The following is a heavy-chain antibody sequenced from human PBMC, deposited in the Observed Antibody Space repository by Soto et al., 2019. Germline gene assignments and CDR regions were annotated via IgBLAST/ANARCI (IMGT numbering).Heavy chain of an antibody. V-gene: IGHV1-3*05. Sequence: QVQLVPSGAEEKKPGASVKVSCKASGYTCTSYAMHWVRQAPGQRLEWMGWINAGNGNTKYSQKFQGRVTSTRDTSASTAYMELSSLRSEDTAVYYCARSIGVVTALDYWGQGTLVTVSS. J-gene: IGHJ4*02. D-gene: IGHD2-21*02. CDR2: INAGNGNT. CDR1: GYTCTSYA. CDR3: ARSIGVVTALDY.